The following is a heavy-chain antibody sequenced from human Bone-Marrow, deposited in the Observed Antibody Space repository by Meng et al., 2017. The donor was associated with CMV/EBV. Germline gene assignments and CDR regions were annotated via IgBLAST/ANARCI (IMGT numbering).Heavy chain of an antibody. J-gene: IGHJ4*02. CDR2: ISAYNGNT. Sequence: ASVKVSCKASGYTFTSYGISWVRQAPGQGLEWMGWISAYNGNTNYAQKLQGRVTMTTDTSTSTAYMELRSLRSDDTAVYYCASPITSFGVVKEPGWYYFDYWGQGTLVTVSS. D-gene: IGHD3-3*01. CDR1: GYTFTSYG. CDR3: ASPITSFGVVKEPGWYYFDY. V-gene: IGHV1-18*01.